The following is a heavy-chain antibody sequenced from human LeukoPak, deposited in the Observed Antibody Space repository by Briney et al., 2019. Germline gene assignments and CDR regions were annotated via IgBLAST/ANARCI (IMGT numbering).Heavy chain of an antibody. J-gene: IGHJ6*02. CDR2: ISYDGSNK. V-gene: IGHV3-30*03. CDR3: AATTGYSSSWYPYYYYYYGMDV. CDR1: GFTFSSYG. Sequence: GGSLRLSCAASGFTFSSYGMHWVRQAPGKGLEWVAVISYDGSNKYYADSVKGRFTISRDNSKNTLYLQMNSLRAEDTAVYYCAATTGYSSSWYPYYYYYYGMDVWGQGTTVTVSS. D-gene: IGHD6-13*01.